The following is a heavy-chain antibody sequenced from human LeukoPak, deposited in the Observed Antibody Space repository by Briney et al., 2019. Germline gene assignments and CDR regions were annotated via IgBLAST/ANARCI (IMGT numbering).Heavy chain of an antibody. D-gene: IGHD2-8*01. J-gene: IGHJ4*02. CDR3: ARSGYCTNGICYEYGY. CDR2: LSHSGSP. CDR1: GRSIKSGYY. V-gene: IGHV4-38-2*01. Sequence: PSETLSLTCAVSGRSIKSGYYWGWMRQPPGKGLEWIGSLSHSGSPYYNASLESRVTISVDTSKNQLSLKLSSVTAADTAVYYCARSGYCTNGICYEYGYWGQGTLVTVSS.